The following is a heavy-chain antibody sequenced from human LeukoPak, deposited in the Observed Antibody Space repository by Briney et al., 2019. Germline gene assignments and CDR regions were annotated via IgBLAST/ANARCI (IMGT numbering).Heavy chain of an antibody. V-gene: IGHV4-59*12. CDR1: GGSISSYY. CDR2: IYYSGST. J-gene: IGHJ4*02. Sequence: SETLSLTCTVSGGSISSYYWSWIRQPPGKGLGWIGYIYYSGSTNYNPSLKSRVTISVDTSKNQFSLKLSSVTAADTAVYYCARLRKRILGYCSGGSCYARSHFDYWGQGTLVTVSS. D-gene: IGHD2-15*01. CDR3: ARLRKRILGYCSGGSCYARSHFDY.